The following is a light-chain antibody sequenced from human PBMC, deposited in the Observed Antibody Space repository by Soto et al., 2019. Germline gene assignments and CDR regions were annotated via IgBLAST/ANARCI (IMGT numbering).Light chain of an antibody. J-gene: IGKJ1*01. CDR1: QSVSSSF. CDR2: GAS. CDR3: QQYGSSPT. V-gene: IGKV3-20*01. Sequence: EIVFAQSPCTLSLCPGESATLSCRASQSVSSSFLAWYQQKAGQAPRLLIYGASTSATGIPARFSGSGSGTDFTLTISRLEPEDFAVYYCQQYGSSPTFGQGTKVDIK.